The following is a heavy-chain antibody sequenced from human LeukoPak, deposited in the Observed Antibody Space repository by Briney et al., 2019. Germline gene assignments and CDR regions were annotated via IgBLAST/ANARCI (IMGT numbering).Heavy chain of an antibody. Sequence: GXSLRLSCAASGFTFSSYSMNWGRQAPGKGVEWVSSISSSSSYIYYADSVKGGFTISRDNAKNSLYLQMNTLRAEDTAVYYCAREPGEGSGSYFDYWGQGTLVTVSS. CDR2: ISSSSSYI. CDR1: GFTFSSYS. J-gene: IGHJ4*02. V-gene: IGHV3-21*01. CDR3: AREPGEGSGSYFDY. D-gene: IGHD1-26*01.